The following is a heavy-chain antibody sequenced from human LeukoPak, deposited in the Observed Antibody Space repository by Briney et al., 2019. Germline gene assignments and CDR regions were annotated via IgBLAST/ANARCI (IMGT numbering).Heavy chain of an antibody. CDR2: INPNSGST. CDR1: RYTFTGSY. Sequence: ASVKVSCMTSRYTFTGSYMHWVRQAPGQGLEWMGCINPNSGSTNYAQKFQDRVTMTGDTSISTAYMELSRLTSDDTAVYYCARAPMIVVVFPPRLDYWGQGTLVTVSS. J-gene: IGHJ4*02. CDR3: ARAPMIVVVFPPRLDY. V-gene: IGHV1-2*02. D-gene: IGHD3-22*01.